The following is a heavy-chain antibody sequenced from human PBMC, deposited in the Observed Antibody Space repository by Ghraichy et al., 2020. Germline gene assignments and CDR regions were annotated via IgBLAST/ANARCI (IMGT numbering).Heavy chain of an antibody. Sequence: SETLSLTCAVSGGSISSGDYSWNWIRQPPGKGLEWIGYIFHSGSTFFNPSLKSRVTMSVDRSKNQFSLKLSSVTAADTAVYYCARGSALYYYYYYMDVWGKGSTVTVSS. J-gene: IGHJ6*03. CDR2: IFHSGST. CDR3: ARGSALYYYYYYMDV. CDR1: GGSISSGDYS. D-gene: IGHD6-25*01. V-gene: IGHV4-30-2*01.